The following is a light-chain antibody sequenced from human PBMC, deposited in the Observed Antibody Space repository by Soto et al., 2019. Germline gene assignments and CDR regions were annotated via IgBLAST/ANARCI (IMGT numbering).Light chain of an antibody. CDR3: QQYDNSVWT. Sequence: EFVLTQSPGTLSLSPGERATLSCRASQTVRNNYLAWYQQKPGQAPRLLIYGASRRATGIPDRFSGSGSGTDFTLTISRLEPEDLAVYYCQQYDNSVWTFGQGTKVDTK. J-gene: IGKJ1*01. CDR2: GAS. V-gene: IGKV3-20*01. CDR1: QTVRNNY.